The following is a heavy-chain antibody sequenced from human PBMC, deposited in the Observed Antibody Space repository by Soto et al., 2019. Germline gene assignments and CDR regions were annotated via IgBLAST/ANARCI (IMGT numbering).Heavy chain of an antibody. D-gene: IGHD3-16*01. CDR2: TSYDGSDK. Sequence: QVQLVESGGGVVQPGTSLRVSCVGSGFTFRSYVIHWVRQAPGKGLEWVALTSYDGSDKYYGDSVRGRFTISRDNSRNTVDLQMDSLRLEDTALYYCARWGTTGGLVVWGQGTLVSV. J-gene: IGHJ1*01. CDR3: ARWGTTGGLVV. V-gene: IGHV3-30*19. CDR1: GFTFRSYV.